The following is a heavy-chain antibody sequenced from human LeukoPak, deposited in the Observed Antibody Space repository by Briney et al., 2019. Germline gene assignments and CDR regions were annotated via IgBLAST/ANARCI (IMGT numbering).Heavy chain of an antibody. CDR2: IKQDGSGQ. D-gene: IGHD2-2*01. Sequence: GGSLRLSCAASGLTFRNFWMCWVRQAPGKGLEWAATIKQDGSGQYYVDSVKGRFTISRDNAQNSLYLQMNSLRAEDTAIYYCARDDQFAFDIWGQGTMVTVSS. CDR3: ARDDQFAFDI. CDR1: GLTFRNFW. J-gene: IGHJ3*02. V-gene: IGHV3-7*01.